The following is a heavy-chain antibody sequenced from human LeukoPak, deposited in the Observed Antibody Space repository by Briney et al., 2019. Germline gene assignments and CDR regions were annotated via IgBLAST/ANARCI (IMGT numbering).Heavy chain of an antibody. D-gene: IGHD5-12*01. CDR1: GFTFSSYS. V-gene: IGHV3-21*01. CDR2: ISSSSSYI. J-gene: IGHJ6*04. Sequence: GGSLRLSCAASGFTFSSYSMNWVRQAPGKGLEGASSISSSSSYIYYADSVKGRFTISRDNAKNSLYLQMNSLRAEDTAVYYCARDAWDSGYDIPSGMDVWGKGTTVTVSS. CDR3: ARDAWDSGYDIPSGMDV.